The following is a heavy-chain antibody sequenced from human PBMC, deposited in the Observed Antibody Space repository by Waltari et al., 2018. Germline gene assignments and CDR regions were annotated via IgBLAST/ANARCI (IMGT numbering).Heavy chain of an antibody. D-gene: IGHD6-19*01. V-gene: IGHV1-2*02. Sequence: QVQLVQSGAEVKKPGASVTVSCTASGSTFTGYSMHWVRQAPGQGLEWMGWINPNSGGTNYAQKFQGRVTMTRDTSISTAYMELSRLRSDDTAVYYCALPQESSGQSLGWFDPWGQGTLVTVSS. J-gene: IGHJ5*02. CDR2: INPNSGGT. CDR3: ALPQESSGQSLGWFDP. CDR1: GSTFTGYS.